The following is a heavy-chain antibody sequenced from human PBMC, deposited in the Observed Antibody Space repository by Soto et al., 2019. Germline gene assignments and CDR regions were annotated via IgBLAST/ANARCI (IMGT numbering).Heavy chain of an antibody. Sequence: ASVKVSCKVSGYTLTELSMHWVRQAPGKGLVWMGGFDPEDGETTYAQKFQGRVTMTEDTSTDTAYMELISLRSEGTAEYYCATSHRYDSSGYFYPFDYWGQGTLVTVSS. CDR1: GYTLTELS. CDR3: ATSHRYDSSGYFYPFDY. J-gene: IGHJ4*02. V-gene: IGHV1-24*01. CDR2: FDPEDGET. D-gene: IGHD3-22*01.